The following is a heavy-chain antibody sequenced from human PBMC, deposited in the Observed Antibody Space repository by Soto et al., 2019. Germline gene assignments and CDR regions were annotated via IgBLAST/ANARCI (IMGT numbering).Heavy chain of an antibody. J-gene: IGHJ2*01. CDR3: ARESHDILTGPPWVWYFDL. V-gene: IGHV4-34*01. Sequence: QVQLQQWGAGPLRPLETLSLTCGVSGGSFSGYYWAWIRQSPGKGLEWIGEINDRGSINYNPYLNSRVSIPVDTSKNHYSLNLRSVTAADTAVYYCARESHDILTGPPWVWYFDLWGRGTLVTVSS. CDR1: GGSFSGYY. CDR2: INDRGSI. D-gene: IGHD3-9*01.